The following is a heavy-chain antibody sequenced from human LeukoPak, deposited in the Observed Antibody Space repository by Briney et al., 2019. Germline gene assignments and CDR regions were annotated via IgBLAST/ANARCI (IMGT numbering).Heavy chain of an antibody. CDR3: ARGGDYGREYFDY. D-gene: IGHD4-17*01. CDR2: INHSGST. J-gene: IGHJ4*02. CDR1: GGSFSGYY. Sequence: PSETLSLTCAVYGGSFSGYYWSWICQPPGKGLEWIGEINHSGSTNYNPSLKSRVTISVDTSKNQFSLKLSSVTAADTAVYYCARGGDYGREYFDYWGQGTLVTVSS. V-gene: IGHV4-34*01.